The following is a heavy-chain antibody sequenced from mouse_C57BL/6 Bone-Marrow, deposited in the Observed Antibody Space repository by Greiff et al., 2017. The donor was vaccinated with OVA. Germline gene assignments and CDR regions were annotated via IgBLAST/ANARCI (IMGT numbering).Heavy chain of an antibody. Sequence: EVKLQESGPGLVKPSQSLSLTCSVTGYSITSGYYWNWIRQFPGNKLEWMGYISYDGSNNYNPSLKNRISITRDTSKNQFFLKLDAVTTEDTATYYCARESPRDWYFDVWGTGTTVTVSS. CDR1: GYSITSGYY. V-gene: IGHV3-6*01. CDR3: ARESPRDWYFDV. CDR2: ISYDGSN. J-gene: IGHJ1*03.